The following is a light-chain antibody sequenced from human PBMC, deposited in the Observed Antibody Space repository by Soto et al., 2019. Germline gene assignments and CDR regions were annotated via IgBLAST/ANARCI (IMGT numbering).Light chain of an antibody. CDR3: QQLNSYPPS. CDR2: GAH. V-gene: IGKV1-9*01. CDR1: QDISRY. J-gene: IGKJ4*01. Sequence: DIQLTQSPSLRSASVGDRVTITCRASQDISRYLAWYQQKPGTAPELLLQGAHSLHSGVPSRFSGSGSGTEFSLTISSLQPEDFATYYCQQLNSYPPSFGGATKV.